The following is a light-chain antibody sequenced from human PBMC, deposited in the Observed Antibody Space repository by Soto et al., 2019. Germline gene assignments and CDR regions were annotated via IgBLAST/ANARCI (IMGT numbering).Light chain of an antibody. CDR3: QAWDSSLYV. Sequence: SSELTQPPSVSVSPGQTASITCSGEKLGDKYVCWYQQKPGQSPVLVIYEDRKRPSGIPERFSGSNSGNTATLTISGTQAMDEADYYCQAWDSSLYVFGTGTKLTVL. CDR2: EDR. V-gene: IGLV3-1*01. CDR1: KLGDKY. J-gene: IGLJ1*01.